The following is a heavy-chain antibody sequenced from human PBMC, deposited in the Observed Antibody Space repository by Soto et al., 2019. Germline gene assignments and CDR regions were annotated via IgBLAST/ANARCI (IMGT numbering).Heavy chain of an antibody. CDR2: TSFSGYT. V-gene: IGHV4-30-4*01. D-gene: IGHD3-22*01. CDR1: GDSVSGGDSY. J-gene: IGHJ4*02. CDR3: VRGGNPYHYATSGPGTFDK. Sequence: QVQLQESGPGLVKPSQTLSLTCTVSGDSVSGGDSYWSWIRQPPGKALEWIGYTSFSGYTSYIPSLKSRVTISVDMSKSQFSLRLTSVTAADTAIYYCVRGGNPYHYATSGPGTFDKWGQGTLVSVSS.